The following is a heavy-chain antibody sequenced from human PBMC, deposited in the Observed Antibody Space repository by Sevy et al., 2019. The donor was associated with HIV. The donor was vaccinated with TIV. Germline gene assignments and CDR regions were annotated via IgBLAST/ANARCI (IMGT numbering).Heavy chain of an antibody. CDR3: ARGNDPIVVVPAADLYYYYYGMDV. Sequence: GGSLRLSCAASGFTFSSYSMNWVRQAPGKGLEWVSSISSSSSYIYYADAVKGRFNISRDNAKNSMYLQMNSLRAEDTAVYYCARGNDPIVVVPAADLYYYYYGMDVWGQGTTVTVSS. D-gene: IGHD2-2*01. V-gene: IGHV3-21*01. CDR1: GFTFSSYS. J-gene: IGHJ6*02. CDR2: ISSSSSYI.